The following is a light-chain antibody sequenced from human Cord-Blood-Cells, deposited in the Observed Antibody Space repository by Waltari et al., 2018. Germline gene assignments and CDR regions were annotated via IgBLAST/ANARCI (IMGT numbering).Light chain of an antibody. J-gene: IGKJ2*03. Sequence: EIVMTQSPATLSVSPGERATLSCRASQSVSSNLAWYQQKPGQAPRLLIYGASTWGTVIPARFSGSGSGTEFTLTISSLQSEDFAVYYCQQYNNWPPYSFGQGTKLEIK. CDR3: QQYNNWPPYS. CDR2: GAS. CDR1: QSVSSN. V-gene: IGKV3-15*01.